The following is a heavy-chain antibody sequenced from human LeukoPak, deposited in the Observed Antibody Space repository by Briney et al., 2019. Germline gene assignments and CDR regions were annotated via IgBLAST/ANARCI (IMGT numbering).Heavy chain of an antibody. J-gene: IGHJ6*03. CDR2: ISAYNGNT. CDR3: ARALGYSGHDFNYYYMDV. Sequence: ASVKVSCKASGYTFTSYGISWVRQAPGQGLEWMGWISAYNGNTNYAQKLQGRVTMTTDTSTSTAYMELRSLRSDDTAVYYCARALGYSGHDFNYYYMDVWGKGTTVTVSS. V-gene: IGHV1-18*01. D-gene: IGHD5-12*01. CDR1: GYTFTSYG.